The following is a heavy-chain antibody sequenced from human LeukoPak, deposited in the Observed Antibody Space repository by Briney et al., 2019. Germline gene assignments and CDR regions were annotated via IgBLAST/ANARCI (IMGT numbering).Heavy chain of an antibody. CDR3: ARDRITIFGVVIPNNWFDP. CDR1: GFTFSSYW. CDR2: IKQDGSEK. V-gene: IGHV3-7*01. Sequence: GGSLRLSCAASGFTFSSYWMSWVRQAPGKGLEWVANIKQDGSEKYYVDSVKGRFTISRDNAKNSLYLQMNSLRAEDTAVYYCARDRITIFGVVIPNNWFDPWGQGTPVTVSS. J-gene: IGHJ5*02. D-gene: IGHD3-3*01.